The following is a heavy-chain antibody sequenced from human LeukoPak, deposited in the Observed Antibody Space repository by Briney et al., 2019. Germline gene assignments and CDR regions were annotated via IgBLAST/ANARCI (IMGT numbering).Heavy chain of an antibody. CDR3: ARDPGDYYGSGSSDAFDI. V-gene: IGHV3-33*01. D-gene: IGHD3-10*01. CDR1: GFTFSSYG. CDR2: IWYDGSNK. J-gene: IGHJ3*02. Sequence: PGGSLRLSCAASGFTFSSYGMHWVPQAPGKGLEGVAVIWYDGSNKYYADSVKGRFTISRDNSKNTLYLQMNSLRAEDTAVYYCARDPGDYYGSGSSDAFDIWGQGTMVTVSS.